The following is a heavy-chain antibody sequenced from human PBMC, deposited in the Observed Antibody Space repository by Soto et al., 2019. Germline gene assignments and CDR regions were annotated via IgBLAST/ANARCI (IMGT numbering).Heavy chain of an antibody. Sequence: QLLESGGGLVQPGGSLRVSCAASGFTFSTHDMSWVRQAPGKGLEWVSTMSTSGGTYYADSVKGRFTISRDNSKKTLHLQMNSLRAEDTAVYYCAKGLDTGWYFFDHWGQGTLVTVSS. CDR1: GFTFSTHD. CDR3: AKGLDTGWYFFDH. CDR2: MSTSGGT. J-gene: IGHJ4*02. D-gene: IGHD6-19*01. V-gene: IGHV3-23*01.